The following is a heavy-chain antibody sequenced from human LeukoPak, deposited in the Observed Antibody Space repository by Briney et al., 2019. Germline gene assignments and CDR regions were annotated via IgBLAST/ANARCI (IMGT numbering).Heavy chain of an antibody. D-gene: IGHD3-22*01. J-gene: IGHJ5*02. CDR1: GGSISSYY. V-gene: IGHV4-59*01. CDR3: ARAVKYYYDSSGYPKWFDP. CDR2: IYYSGST. Sequence: SETLSLTCTVSGGSISSYYWSWIRQPPGRGLVWIGYIYYSGSTNYNPSLKSRVTISVDTSKNQFSLKLSSVTAADTAVYYCARAVKYYYDSSGYPKWFDPWGQGTLVTVSS.